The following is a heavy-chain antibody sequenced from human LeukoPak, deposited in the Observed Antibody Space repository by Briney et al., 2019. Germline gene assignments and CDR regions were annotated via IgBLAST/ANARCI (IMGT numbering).Heavy chain of an antibody. Sequence: GWSLRLSCAASGFTFSSYAIHWVRQAPGKGLEWVALISFDGSNKYYADSVKGRFTISRDNSKNTLYLQMNSLRAEDSAVYYCARGPGAYYYGSGNSFDPWGQGTLVTVSS. D-gene: IGHD3-10*01. CDR3: ARGPGAYYYGSGNSFDP. CDR2: ISFDGSNK. J-gene: IGHJ5*02. CDR1: GFTFSSYA. V-gene: IGHV3-30*04.